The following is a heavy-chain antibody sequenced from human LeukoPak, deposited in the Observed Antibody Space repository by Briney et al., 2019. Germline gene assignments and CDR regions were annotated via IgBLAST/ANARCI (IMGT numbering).Heavy chain of an antibody. CDR3: ARRVIVVVPAANTTFDS. Sequence: SETLSLTCAVYGGSFNDYYWSWIRQPPGKGLEWIGDINHRGSANYTTSLKSRVSMSLDTSKSQFSLWLTSLTAADTAVYYCARRVIVVVPAANTTFDSWGQGTLVTVSS. J-gene: IGHJ4*02. V-gene: IGHV4-34*01. D-gene: IGHD2-2*01. CDR2: INHRGSA. CDR1: GGSFNDYY.